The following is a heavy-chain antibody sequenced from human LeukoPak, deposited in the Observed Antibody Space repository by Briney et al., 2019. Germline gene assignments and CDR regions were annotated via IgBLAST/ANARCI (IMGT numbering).Heavy chain of an antibody. D-gene: IGHD3-22*01. CDR1: GFTFRSYW. Sequence: PGGAQSLSGAASGFTFRSYWLYWARQPPGKGLEWVYAFSGSGGSTYSADSVKDRFTISRDNSKNTLYLQINSLRAEDTAVYYCAKGPWAWYYDSSGHFDYWGQGTLVTVSS. V-gene: IGHV3-23*01. CDR2: FSGSGGST. J-gene: IGHJ4*02. CDR3: AKGPWAWYYDSSGHFDY.